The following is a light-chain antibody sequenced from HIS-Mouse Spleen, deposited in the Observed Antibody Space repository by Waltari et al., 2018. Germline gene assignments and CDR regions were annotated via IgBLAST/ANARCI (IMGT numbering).Light chain of an antibody. V-gene: IGLV2-14*01. CDR1: SSDVGGYNY. CDR3: SSYTSSSTPYV. Sequence: QSALTQPASVSGSPAQSITISRPGTSSDVGGYNYVSWYQQQPGKAPKLMIYEVSNRPSGVSNRFSGSKSGNTASLTISGLQAEDEADYYCSSYTSSSTPYVFGTGTKVTVL. J-gene: IGLJ1*01. CDR2: EVS.